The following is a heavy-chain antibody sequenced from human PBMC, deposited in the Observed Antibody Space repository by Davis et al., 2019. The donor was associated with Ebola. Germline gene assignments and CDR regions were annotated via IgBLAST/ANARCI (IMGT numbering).Heavy chain of an antibody. Sequence: PGGSLRLSCAASGFTFSSYSMNWVRQAPGKGLAWVAVISYDGINKYYADSVKGRFTISRDNSKNTLYLQMNSLRAEDTAVYYCAKEKGYYYDSSGYYPHLGFDYWGQGTLVTVSS. V-gene: IGHV3-30*18. CDR2: ISYDGINK. CDR1: GFTFSSYS. CDR3: AKEKGYYYDSSGYYPHLGFDY. J-gene: IGHJ4*02. D-gene: IGHD3-22*01.